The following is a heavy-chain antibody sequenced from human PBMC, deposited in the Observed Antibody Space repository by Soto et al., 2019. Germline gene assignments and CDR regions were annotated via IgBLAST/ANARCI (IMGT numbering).Heavy chain of an antibody. CDR2: INSDGSST. CDR3: ARAEDIVVVVAATGDY. V-gene: IGHV3-74*01. Sequence: GGSLRLSCAASGFTFSSYWMHWVRQAPGKGLVWVSRINSDGSSTSYADSVKGRFTISRDNAKNTLYLQMNSLRAEDTAVYYCARAEDIVVVVAATGDYWGQGTLVTVSS. D-gene: IGHD2-15*01. J-gene: IGHJ4*02. CDR1: GFTFSSYW.